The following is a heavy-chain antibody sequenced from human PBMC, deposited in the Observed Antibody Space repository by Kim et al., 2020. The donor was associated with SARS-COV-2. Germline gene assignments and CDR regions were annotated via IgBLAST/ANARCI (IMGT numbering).Heavy chain of an antibody. CDR2: INHSGST. D-gene: IGHD6-13*01. Sequence: SETLSLTCAVYGGSFSGYYWSWIRQPPGKGLEWIGEINHSGSTNYNPSLKSRVTISVDTSKNQFSLKLSSVTAADTAVYYCASLSSWYDNDYWGQGTLVTVSS. CDR3: ASLSSWYDNDY. CDR1: GGSFSGYY. V-gene: IGHV4-34*01. J-gene: IGHJ4*02.